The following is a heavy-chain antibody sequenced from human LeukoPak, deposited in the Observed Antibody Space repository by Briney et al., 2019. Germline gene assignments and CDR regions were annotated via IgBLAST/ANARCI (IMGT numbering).Heavy chain of an antibody. CDR3: ATPARGLAVAVHFDY. CDR2: FDPEDGET. D-gene: IGHD6-19*01. V-gene: IGHV1-24*01. Sequence: ASVKVSCKVSGYTLTELSMHWVRQAPGKGLEWMGGFDPEDGETIYAQKFQGRVTMTEDTSTDTAYMEPSSLRSEDTAVYYCATPARGLAVAVHFDYWGQGTLVTVSS. CDR1: GYTLTELS. J-gene: IGHJ4*02.